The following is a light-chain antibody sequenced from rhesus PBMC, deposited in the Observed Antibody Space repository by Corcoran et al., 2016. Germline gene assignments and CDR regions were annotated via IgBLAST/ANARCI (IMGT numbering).Light chain of an antibody. Sequence: MTQTPLSLPVTLGDPATISCRSSQSLLSSDGDNYLSWYLQKPGQSPQLLMYFGSIRASGVPDMFRGRRSGTDFTLKSRRVEAEDVGIYYCMQGLQTSFTFGPGTKLDIK. CDR2: FGS. J-gene: IGKJ3*01. V-gene: IGKV2-60*02. CDR3: MQGLQTSFT. CDR1: QSLLSSDGDNY.